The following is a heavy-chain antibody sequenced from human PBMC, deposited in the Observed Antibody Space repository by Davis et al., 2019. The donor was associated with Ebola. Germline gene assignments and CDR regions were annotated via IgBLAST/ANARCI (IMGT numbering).Heavy chain of an antibody. D-gene: IGHD5-12*01. CDR1: GYSFTSYW. CDR2: IYPGDSDT. CDR3: ARQLHVDIVATTLAPFDY. Sequence: GESLKISCKGSGYSFTSYWIGWVRQMPGKGLEWMGIIYPGDSDTRYSPSFQGQVTISADKSISTAYLQWSSLKASDTAMYYCARQLHVDIVATTLAPFDYWGQGTLVTVSS. V-gene: IGHV5-51*01. J-gene: IGHJ4*02.